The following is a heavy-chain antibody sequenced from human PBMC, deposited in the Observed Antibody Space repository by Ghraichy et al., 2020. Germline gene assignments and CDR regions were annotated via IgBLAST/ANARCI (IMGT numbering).Heavy chain of an antibody. Sequence: GVLNISCAASGFTFSNFWMTWVRQAPGKGLEWVANIKEDGGVKHYVDSVKGRFTISRDNAKNSLYLQMNSLRAEDTAVYYCARDRPGYCSGGSCYGYWGQGTLVTVSS. J-gene: IGHJ4*02. V-gene: IGHV3-7*03. CDR1: GFTFSNFW. CDR3: ARDRPGYCSGGSCYGY. D-gene: IGHD2-15*01. CDR2: IKEDGGVK.